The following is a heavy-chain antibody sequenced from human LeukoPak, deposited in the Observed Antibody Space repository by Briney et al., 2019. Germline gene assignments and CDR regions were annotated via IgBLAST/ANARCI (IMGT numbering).Heavy chain of an antibody. J-gene: IGHJ6*03. CDR3: AKDGTVTKGYYMDV. CDR2: ISWNSGSI. Sequence: GGSLRLSCAASGFTFDDYAMHWVRQAPGKGLEWVSGISWNSGSIGYADSVKGRFTNSRDNAKNSLYLQMNSLRAEDTALYYCAKDGTVTKGYYMDVWGKGTTVTVSS. D-gene: IGHD4-17*01. CDR1: GFTFDDYA. V-gene: IGHV3-9*01.